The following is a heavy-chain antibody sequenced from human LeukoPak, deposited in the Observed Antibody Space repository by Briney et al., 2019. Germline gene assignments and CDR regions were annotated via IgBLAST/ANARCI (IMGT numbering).Heavy chain of an antibody. J-gene: IGHJ6*04. Sequence: GRSLRLSCAASGFTFSSYAMHWVRQAPGKGLEWVAVISYDGSNKYYADSVKGRFTISRDNSKNTLYLQMNSLRAEDTAVYYCARGSQQQLVSSGLDYWGKGTTVTVSS. V-gene: IGHV3-30-3*01. CDR2: ISYDGSNK. CDR3: ARGSQQQLVSSGLDY. CDR1: GFTFSSYA. D-gene: IGHD6-13*01.